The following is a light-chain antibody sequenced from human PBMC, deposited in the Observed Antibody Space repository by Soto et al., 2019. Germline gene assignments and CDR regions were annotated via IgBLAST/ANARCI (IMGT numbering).Light chain of an antibody. CDR3: QQRSNWPPA. J-gene: IGKJ4*01. V-gene: IGKV3-11*01. CDR1: QSVNSY. CDR2: DAS. Sequence: EIVLTQSPATLSLSPGERANLSCRASQSVNSYLAWYQQKPGRGPRLLIYDASNRATGIPARFSGSGSGTDFTLTISSLEPEDLAVYYCQQRSNWPPAFGGGTKVEIK.